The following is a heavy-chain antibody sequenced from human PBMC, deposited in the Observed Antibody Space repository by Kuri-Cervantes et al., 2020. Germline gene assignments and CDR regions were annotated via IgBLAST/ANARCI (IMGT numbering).Heavy chain of an antibody. J-gene: IGHJ4*02. CDR1: GGSISSYY. CDR3: ARLWFGEFTFDY. Sequence: GSLRLSCTVSGGSISSYYWSWIRQPAGKGLEWIGSIYYSGSTYYNPSLKSRVTISVDTSKNQFSLKLSSVTAADTAVYYCARLWFGEFTFDYWGQGTLVTVSS. CDR2: IYYSGST. D-gene: IGHD3-10*01. V-gene: IGHV4-59*05.